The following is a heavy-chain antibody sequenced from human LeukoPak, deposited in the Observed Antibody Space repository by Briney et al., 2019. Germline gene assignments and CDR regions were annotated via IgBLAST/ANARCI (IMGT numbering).Heavy chain of an antibody. Sequence: SETLSLTCTVSGGSISSYYWSWIRQPAGKGLEWIGRIYTSGSTNYNPSLKSRVTMSVDTSKNQFSLKLSSVTAADTAVYYCARASWAVGATYAFDIWGQGTMVTVSS. J-gene: IGHJ3*02. CDR3: ARASWAVGATYAFDI. CDR2: IYTSGST. D-gene: IGHD1-26*01. CDR1: GGSISSYY. V-gene: IGHV4-4*07.